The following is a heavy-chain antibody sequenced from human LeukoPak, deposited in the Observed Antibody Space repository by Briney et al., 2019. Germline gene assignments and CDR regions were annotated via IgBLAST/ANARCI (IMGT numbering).Heavy chain of an antibody. V-gene: IGHV3-11*01. CDR1: GFTFSDYY. CDR2: ISSIGSTI. J-gene: IGHJ4*02. Sequence: GGPLRLSCAACGFTFSDYYVIWLRQAPGKGLEGVSYISSIGSTIYYADSAKGRFTISRDNAKNSLYLQMNSLRAEDTAVYYCARAIAARTPLFDYWGQGTLVTVSS. D-gene: IGHD6-6*01. CDR3: ARAIAARTPLFDY.